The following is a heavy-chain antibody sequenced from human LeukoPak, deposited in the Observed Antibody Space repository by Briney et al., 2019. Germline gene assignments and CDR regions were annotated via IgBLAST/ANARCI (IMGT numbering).Heavy chain of an antibody. CDR3: AKVAVGAFDN. Sequence: GESLKISCKGSGYSFTNYWLGWERQMPGKGLEWKGIIYPGDSDTRYSPSFQGHVTISVDKSISTAYLQWSSLKASDSAIYYCAKVAVGAFDNWGQGTLVTVSS. D-gene: IGHD6-19*01. J-gene: IGHJ4*02. V-gene: IGHV5-51*01. CDR2: IYPGDSDT. CDR1: GYSFTNYW.